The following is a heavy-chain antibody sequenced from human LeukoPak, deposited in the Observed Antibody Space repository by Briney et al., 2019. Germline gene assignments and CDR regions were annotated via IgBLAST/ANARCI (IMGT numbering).Heavy chain of an antibody. CDR3: AKEQITMVRGVKTNWFDP. CDR2: MSGSGGST. Sequence: GGTLRLSCAASGFSFSSYGMSWVRQAPGKGLEWVSAMSGSGGSTYYADSVKGRFTISRDNSKNTLYLQMNSLRAEDTAVYYCAKEQITMVRGVKTNWFDPWGQGTLVTVSS. V-gene: IGHV3-23*01. CDR1: GFSFSSYG. J-gene: IGHJ5*02. D-gene: IGHD3-10*01.